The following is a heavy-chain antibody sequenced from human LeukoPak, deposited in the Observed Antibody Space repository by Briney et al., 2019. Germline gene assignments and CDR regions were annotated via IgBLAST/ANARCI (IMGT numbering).Heavy chain of an antibody. J-gene: IGHJ4*02. CDR1: GFTFSDYY. CDR2: ISSSSSYT. CDR3: ARGGPSIAVAGSCRY. V-gene: IGHV3-11*05. D-gene: IGHD6-19*01. Sequence: NPGGSLRLSCAASGFTFSDYYMSWIRQAPGKGLEWVSYISSSSSYTNYADSVKGRFTISRDNAKNSLYLQMNSLRAEDTAVYYCARGGPSIAVAGSCRYWGQGTLVTVSS.